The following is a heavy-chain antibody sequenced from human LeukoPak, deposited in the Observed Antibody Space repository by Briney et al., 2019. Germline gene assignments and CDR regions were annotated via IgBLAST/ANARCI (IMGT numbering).Heavy chain of an antibody. CDR1: GYTFTSYD. D-gene: IGHD3-10*01. V-gene: IGHV1-8*01. CDR3: ARGRGPMVRGVKRYYMDV. CDR2: MNPNSGNT. J-gene: IGHJ6*03. Sequence: ASVKVSCKASGYTFTSYDINWVRQATGQGLEWMGWMNPNSGNTGYAQKFQGRVTMTRNTSISTAYMELSSLRSEDTAVYYCARGRGPMVRGVKRYYMDVWGKGATVTVSS.